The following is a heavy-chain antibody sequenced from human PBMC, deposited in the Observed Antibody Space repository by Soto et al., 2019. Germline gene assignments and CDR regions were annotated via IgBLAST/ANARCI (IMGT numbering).Heavy chain of an antibody. Sequence: QGQLVESGGGVVQPGRSLRLSCAASGFTFSSYVMHWVRQAPGKGLEWVSIFSATGGSTYYADSAKGRFTISRDNSKNTLYLQMNSLRAEDTAVYYCARVPVYSYSFLGAFDIWGQGTMVTVSS. J-gene: IGHJ3*02. V-gene: IGHV3-33*08. D-gene: IGHD5-18*01. CDR2: FSATGGST. CDR3: ARVPVYSYSFLGAFDI. CDR1: GFTFSSYV.